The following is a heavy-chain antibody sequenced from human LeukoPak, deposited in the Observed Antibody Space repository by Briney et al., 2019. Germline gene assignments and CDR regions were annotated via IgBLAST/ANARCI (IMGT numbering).Heavy chain of an antibody. J-gene: IGHJ4*02. CDR2: INDDAKNT. D-gene: IGHD6-6*01. Sequence: GGSLRLSCAASGFTFGTYGMNWVREAPGKGLEWVSAINDDAKNTFYADSVKGRFTISRDNSKNTLYLQMSSLTVEDTAIYYCAKRVPYGSSAVYFDSWGQGTLVTVSS. V-gene: IGHV3-23*01. CDR1: GFTFGTYG. CDR3: AKRVPYGSSAVYFDS.